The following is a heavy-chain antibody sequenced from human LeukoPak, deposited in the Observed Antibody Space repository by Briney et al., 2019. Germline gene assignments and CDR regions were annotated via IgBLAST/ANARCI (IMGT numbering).Heavy chain of an antibody. Sequence: SQTLSLTCTVSGGSISSGGYYWSWIRQHPGKGLEWIGYIYYSGSTYYNPSLKSRATISVDTSKNQFSLKLSSVTAADTAVYYCAREDRTSPCWFDPWGQGTLVTVSS. V-gene: IGHV4-31*03. CDR3: AREDRTSPCWFDP. J-gene: IGHJ5*02. CDR1: GGSISSGGYY. CDR2: IYYSGST. D-gene: IGHD2-2*01.